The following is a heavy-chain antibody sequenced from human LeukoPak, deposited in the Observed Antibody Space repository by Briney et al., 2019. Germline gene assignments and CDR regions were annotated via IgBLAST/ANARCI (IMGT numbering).Heavy chain of an antibody. Sequence: SVKVSCKASGYTFTGYYMHWVRQAPGQGLEWMGGIIPIFGTANYAQKFQGRVTITADESTSTAYMELSSLRSEDTAVYYCGTNDFDYWGQGTLVTVSS. V-gene: IGHV1-69*13. CDR3: GTNDFDY. CDR1: GYTFTGYY. J-gene: IGHJ4*02. CDR2: IIPIFGTA. D-gene: IGHD1-1*01.